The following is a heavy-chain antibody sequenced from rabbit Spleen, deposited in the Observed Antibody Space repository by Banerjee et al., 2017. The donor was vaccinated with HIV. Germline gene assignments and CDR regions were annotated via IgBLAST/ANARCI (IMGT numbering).Heavy chain of an antibody. CDR2: IDAGSSGFT. V-gene: IGHV1S40*01. CDR1: GVSFSGGSY. J-gene: IGHJ6*01. CDR3: ARDTSSSFSSYGMDL. D-gene: IGHD1-1*01. Sequence: QSLEESGGDLVKPGASLTLTCTASGVSFSGGSYMCWVRQAPGKGLEWIACIDAGSSGFTYYATWAIGRFTISKTSSTTVTLQMTSVTAADTATYFCARDTSSSFSSYGMDLWGPGTLVTV.